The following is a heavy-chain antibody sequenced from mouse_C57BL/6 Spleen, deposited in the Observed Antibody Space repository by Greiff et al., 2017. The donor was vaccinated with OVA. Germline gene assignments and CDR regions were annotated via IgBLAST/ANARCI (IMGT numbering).Heavy chain of an antibody. CDR1: GYTFTSYW. V-gene: IGHV1-55*01. CDR2: IYPGSGST. D-gene: IGHD2-1*01. J-gene: IGHJ3*01. Sequence: QVQLQQPGAELVKPGASVKMSCKASGYTFTSYWITWVKQRPGQGLEWIGDIYPGSGSTNYNEQFKSKATLTVDTSSSTAYMQLSSLTSEDSAVYYCAKGNSDYGNYGGFAYWGQGTLVTVSA. CDR3: AKGNSDYGNYGGFAY.